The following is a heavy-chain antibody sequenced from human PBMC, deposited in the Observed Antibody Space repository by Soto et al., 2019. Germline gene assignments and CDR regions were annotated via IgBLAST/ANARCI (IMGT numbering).Heavy chain of an antibody. CDR2: TNTGGTT. J-gene: IGHJ6*02. Sequence: EVQVLATGGGLIQPGGSLRLSCAASGFTVNSNYMSWVRQAPGEGLQWVSITNTGGTTYYADSVKGRFTVSIDNSKNTLYLQMNSLRAEDTAVYYCAKGGGFILAFWGQGTTVSVSS. V-gene: IGHV3-53*02. CDR1: GFTVNSNY. CDR3: AKGGGFILAF. D-gene: IGHD3-9*01.